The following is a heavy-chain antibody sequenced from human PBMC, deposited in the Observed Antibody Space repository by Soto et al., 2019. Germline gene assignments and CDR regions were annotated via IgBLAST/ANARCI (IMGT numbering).Heavy chain of an antibody. J-gene: IGHJ4*02. CDR2: ISGSGGST. CDR3: ARGEDFWSGYPYYYDY. Sequence: EVQLLESGGGFVQPGGSLRLSCGASGFPFSSYAMSWVRQAPGKGLEGVSAISGSGGSTYYADSVKGRFTISRDNSKNTLYLQMNSLRAEDTAVYYCARGEDFWSGYPYYYDYWGQGTLVSVSS. V-gene: IGHV3-23*01. D-gene: IGHD3-3*01. CDR1: GFPFSSYA.